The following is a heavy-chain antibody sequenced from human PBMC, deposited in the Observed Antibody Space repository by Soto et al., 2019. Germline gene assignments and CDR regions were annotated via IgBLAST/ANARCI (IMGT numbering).Heavy chain of an antibody. J-gene: IGHJ6*02. CDR3: ARYGQTTRVRGVRGGSYNYDGMDV. CDR1: GYTFTSYG. CDR2: ISTYNGNT. V-gene: IGHV1-18*04. D-gene: IGHD3-10*01. Sequence: QVQLVQSGAEVKKPGASVKVSCKASGYTFTSYGIRWVRQAPGQGLAWMGWISTYNGNTNYAQKLKGRDTMTTDTATSTAHMERRSLRADDTAVYYCARYGQTTRVRGVRGGSYNYDGMDVGGQGTTVTFPS.